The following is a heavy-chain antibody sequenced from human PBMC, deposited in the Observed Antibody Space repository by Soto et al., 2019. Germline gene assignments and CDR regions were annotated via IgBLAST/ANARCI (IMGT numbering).Heavy chain of an antibody. Sequence: NPSETLSLTCAVYGESFSGHFWSWIRQSPGKGLEWIGEINDSGSTNKNPSLKSRVSISVDTSKNHFSLNLRSLTAADTAVYYCARGRSYYGSGTYAPNSHWFDAWGQGTLVTVSS. D-gene: IGHD3-10*01. V-gene: IGHV4-34*01. CDR3: ARGRSYYGSGTYAPNSHWFDA. J-gene: IGHJ5*02. CDR2: INDSGST. CDR1: GESFSGHF.